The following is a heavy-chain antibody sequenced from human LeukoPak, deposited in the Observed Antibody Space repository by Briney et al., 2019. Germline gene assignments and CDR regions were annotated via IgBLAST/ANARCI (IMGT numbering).Heavy chain of an antibody. Sequence: ASVKVSCKASGFTFTAYYMHWMRQAPGQGPEYMGLFNPKSGGTDYAQKFQGRVTMTRDTSISTAYLELSNLRSDDTAMYYCARGIYGGNSPLVDLWGQGTQVTVFS. CDR2: FNPKSGGT. D-gene: IGHD6-13*01. V-gene: IGHV1-2*02. CDR1: GFTFTAYY. J-gene: IGHJ5*02. CDR3: ARGIYGGNSPLVDL.